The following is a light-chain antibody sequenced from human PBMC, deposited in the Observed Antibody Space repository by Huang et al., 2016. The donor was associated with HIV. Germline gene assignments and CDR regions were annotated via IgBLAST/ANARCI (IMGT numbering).Light chain of an antibody. Sequence: DIQTTQSPSSLSASVGDRVTITCQASQDIANHLNWYQQKPGKAPKLLIYYASTLETGVPSRFSGSGSGTDFTLPIASLQPEDVATYYCQQYDNLHLSFGGGTKVEIK. V-gene: IGKV1-33*01. CDR3: QQYDNLHLS. CDR2: YAS. CDR1: QDIANH. J-gene: IGKJ4*01.